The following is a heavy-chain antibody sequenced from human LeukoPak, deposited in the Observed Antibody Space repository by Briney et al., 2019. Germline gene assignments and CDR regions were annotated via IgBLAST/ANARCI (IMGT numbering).Heavy chain of an antibody. CDR2: LDPNSGGT. Sequence: ASVKVSCKASGYTFTGYAMHWVRQAPGQGLEWVGRLDPNSGGTNYAQDFQSRVTITRDTSINTAYMELSRLRSDDTAKYYCTRDLTISGPIGIWGQGTLVTVSA. D-gene: IGHD3-9*01. V-gene: IGHV1-2*06. CDR1: GYTFTGYA. J-gene: IGHJ4*02. CDR3: TRDLTISGPIGI.